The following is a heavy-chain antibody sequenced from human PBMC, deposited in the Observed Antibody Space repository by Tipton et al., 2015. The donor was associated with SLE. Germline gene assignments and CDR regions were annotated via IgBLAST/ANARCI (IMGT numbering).Heavy chain of an antibody. V-gene: IGHV4-31*03. J-gene: IGHJ4*02. CDR3: ARRLTRYSGYDYFGY. D-gene: IGHD5-12*01. CDR2: IYYSGGT. CDR1: GGSISSGGYY. Sequence: TLSLTCTVSGGSISSGGYYWSWIRQHPGKGLEWIGYIYYSGGTYYNPSLKSRVTISVDTSKNQFSLKLSSVTAADTAVYYCARRLTRYSGYDYFGYWGQGTLVTVSS.